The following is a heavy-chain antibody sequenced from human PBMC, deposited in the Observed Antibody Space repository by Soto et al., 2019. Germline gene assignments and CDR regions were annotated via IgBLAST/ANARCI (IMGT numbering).Heavy chain of an antibody. CDR1: GFTFDDYA. CDR2: ISWNSGSI. V-gene: IGHV3-9*01. CDR3: AKGDSSSFYYGMDV. Sequence: EVQLVESGGGLVQPGRSLRLSCAASGFTFDDYAMHWVRQAPEKGLEWVSGISWNSGSIGYADSVKGRFTISRDNAKKSLYLQMNSLRAEDTALYNCAKGDSSSFYYGMDVWCQGTTVTVSS. D-gene: IGHD6-13*01. J-gene: IGHJ6*02.